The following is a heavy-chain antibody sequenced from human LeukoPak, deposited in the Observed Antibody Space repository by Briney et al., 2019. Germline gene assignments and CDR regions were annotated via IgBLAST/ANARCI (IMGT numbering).Heavy chain of an antibody. CDR3: AREYGWGCGF. CDR2: IRNDGSDK. J-gene: IGHJ4*02. D-gene: IGHD6-19*01. CDR1: GITFSNYG. Sequence: PGVSLRLSCAASGITFSNYGMHWVRQTPGKGLEWVAFIRNDGSDKYHADSVKGRFTISRDNSKNTLYLQMNSLRAEDTAVYYCAREYGWGCGFRGQGTPVTVSS. V-gene: IGHV3-30*02.